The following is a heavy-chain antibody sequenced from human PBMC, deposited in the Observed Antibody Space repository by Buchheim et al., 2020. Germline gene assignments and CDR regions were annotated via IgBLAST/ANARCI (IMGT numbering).Heavy chain of an antibody. CDR2: VYQDGST. Sequence: QVQLQESGPGLVKPSETLSLTCTVSGGAISSYYWSWIRQSPGKGLEWIGYVYQDGSTSYNAALKSRVTMSVETSKNRFSMKLTSVTAADTAVYYCARGFSAYDLYFDYWGQGT. J-gene: IGHJ4*02. D-gene: IGHD5-12*01. CDR1: GGAISSYY. CDR3: ARGFSAYDLYFDY. V-gene: IGHV4-59*01.